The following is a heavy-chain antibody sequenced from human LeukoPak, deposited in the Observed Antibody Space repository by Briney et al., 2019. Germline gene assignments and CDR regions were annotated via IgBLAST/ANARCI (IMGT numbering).Heavy chain of an antibody. CDR1: GGSFSGYY. J-gene: IGHJ4*02. V-gene: IGHV4-34*01. D-gene: IGHD2-21*01. Sequence: SETLSLTCAVYGGSFSGYYWSWIRQPPGKGLEWIGEINHSGSTNYNPSLKSRVTISVDTSKNQFSLKLSSVTAADTAVYFCARHGRDRARGFDYWGQGTLVTVSS. CDR3: ARHGRDRARGFDY. CDR2: INHSGST.